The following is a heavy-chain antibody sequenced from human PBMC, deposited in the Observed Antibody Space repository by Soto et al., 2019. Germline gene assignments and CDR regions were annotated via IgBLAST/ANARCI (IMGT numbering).Heavy chain of an antibody. CDR2: MSDDGSHK. D-gene: IGHD4-17*01. V-gene: IGHV3-30-3*01. J-gene: IGHJ4*02. Sequence: GGSLRLSCAASGFSFSRYTMHWVRQAPGKGLEWVAVMSDDGSHKYYADSVKGRFTISRDNSKNTLYLQMNSLRAEDTALYYCARAPAPDYGGVGDYWGQGTLVTVSS. CDR3: ARAPAPDYGGVGDY. CDR1: GFSFSRYT.